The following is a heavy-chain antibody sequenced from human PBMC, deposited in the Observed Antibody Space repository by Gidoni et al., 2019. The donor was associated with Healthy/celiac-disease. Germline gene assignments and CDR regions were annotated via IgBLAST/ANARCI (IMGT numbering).Heavy chain of an antibody. Sequence: QVQLVESGGGVVQPGRSLRLSCAASGFTFSSYGMHWVRQAPGKGLEWVAVIWYDGSNKYYADSVKGRFTISRDNSKNTLYLQMNSLRAEDTAVYYCARQAAVAARPSDREGYFDYWGQGTLVTVSS. V-gene: IGHV3-33*01. D-gene: IGHD6-6*01. J-gene: IGHJ4*02. CDR2: IWYDGSNK. CDR1: GFTFSSYG. CDR3: ARQAAVAARPSDREGYFDY.